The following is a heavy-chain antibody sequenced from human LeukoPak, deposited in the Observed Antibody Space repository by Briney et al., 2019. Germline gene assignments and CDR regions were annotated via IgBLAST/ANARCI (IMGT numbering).Heavy chain of an antibody. Sequence: PGGSLRLSCAASGFTFSSSWLHWVRQAPGKGLVWVSRINERGSSTSYADSVKGRFTISRDNAKNTLYLQMNSLRADDTAVYYCARGGDGYGPDYWGQGTLVTVSS. CDR2: INERGSST. J-gene: IGHJ4*02. CDR3: ARGGDGYGPDY. CDR1: GFTFSSSW. V-gene: IGHV3-74*01. D-gene: IGHD5-24*01.